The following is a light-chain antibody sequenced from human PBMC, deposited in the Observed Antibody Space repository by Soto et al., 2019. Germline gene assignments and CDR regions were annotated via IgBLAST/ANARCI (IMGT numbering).Light chain of an antibody. J-gene: IGLJ1*01. CDR3: QSYDSSLSGYV. CDR1: SSNIGAGYD. V-gene: IGLV1-40*01. Sequence: QSVLTQPPSASGAPGQRVTISCTGSSSNIGAGYDVHWYQQLPGTAPKLVIYGNSNRPSGVPDRFSGSKSGTSASLAITGLQAEDEADYYCQSYDSSLSGYVFGTGTKLTVL. CDR2: GNS.